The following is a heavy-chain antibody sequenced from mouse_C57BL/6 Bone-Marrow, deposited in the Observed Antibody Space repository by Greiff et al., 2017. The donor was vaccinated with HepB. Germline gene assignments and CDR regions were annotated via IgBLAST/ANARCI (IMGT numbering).Heavy chain of an antibody. CDR2: IYPGSGST. CDR1: GYTFTSYW. CDR3: ARETVITTVVAHFDY. Sequence: QVQLQQPGAELVKPGASVKMSCKASGYTFTSYWITWVKQRPGQGLEWIGDIYPGSGSTNYNEKFKSKATLTVDTSSSTAYMQLSSLTSEDSAVYYCARETVITTVVAHFDYWGQGTTLTVSS. D-gene: IGHD1-1*01. J-gene: IGHJ2*01. V-gene: IGHV1-55*01.